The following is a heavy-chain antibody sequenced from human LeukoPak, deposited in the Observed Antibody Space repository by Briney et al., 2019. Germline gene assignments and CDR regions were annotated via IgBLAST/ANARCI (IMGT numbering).Heavy chain of an antibody. CDR1: GGSISNYH. CDR3: AREVEQQLVFDY. CDR2: VSYTGST. Sequence: PSETLCLTCIVSGGSISNYHWSWIRQPPGKGLEWIGYVSYTGSTNCNPSLKSRVTMSVDTSKNQFSLNLSSVTAADTAVYYCAREVEQQLVFDYWGQGTLVTVSS. V-gene: IGHV4-59*01. D-gene: IGHD6-13*01. J-gene: IGHJ4*02.